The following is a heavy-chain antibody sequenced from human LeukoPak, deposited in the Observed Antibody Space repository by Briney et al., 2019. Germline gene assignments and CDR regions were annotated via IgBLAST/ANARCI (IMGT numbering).Heavy chain of an antibody. D-gene: IGHD3-10*01. CDR2: IYTSGST. CDR3: ARSIRNYYGSGRAYWFDP. CDR1: GGSISSYY. Sequence: SETLSLTCTVSGGSISSYYWSWIRQPAGKGLEWIGRIYTSGSTNYNPSLKSRVTMSVDTSKNQFSLKLSSVTAADTAVYYCARSIRNYYGSGRAYWFDPWGQGTLVTVSS. J-gene: IGHJ5*02. V-gene: IGHV4-4*07.